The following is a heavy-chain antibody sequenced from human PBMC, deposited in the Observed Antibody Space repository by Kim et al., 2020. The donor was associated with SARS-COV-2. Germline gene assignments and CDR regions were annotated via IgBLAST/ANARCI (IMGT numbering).Heavy chain of an antibody. CDR3: ARDAFGMDV. Sequence: STYYADSVKGRFTIPRHNSKNTLYLQMNSLRPEDTAVYYCARDAFGMDVWGQGTTVTVSS. CDR2: ST. J-gene: IGHJ6*02. V-gene: IGHV3-53*04. D-gene: IGHD3-16*01.